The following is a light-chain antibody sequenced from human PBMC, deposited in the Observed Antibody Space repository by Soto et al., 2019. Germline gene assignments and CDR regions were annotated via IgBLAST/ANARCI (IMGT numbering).Light chain of an antibody. J-gene: IGKJ4*01. CDR1: PAISNY. CDR3: QKYNRVPLT. CDR2: AAA. V-gene: IGKV1-27*01. Sequence: DIQMTQSPSSMSESVGDRVTITCRASPAISNYLAWYQQKPGKAPTLLIHAAATLQSGVSSRFSGSGSGTDFTLTIGSLQPEDVATYYCQKYNRVPLTFGGGTKVEIK.